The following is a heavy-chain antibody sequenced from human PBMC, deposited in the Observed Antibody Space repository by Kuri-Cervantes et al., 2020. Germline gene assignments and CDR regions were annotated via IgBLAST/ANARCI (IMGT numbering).Heavy chain of an antibody. V-gene: IGHV3-48*01. Sequence: GESLKISCAASGFTFSSYSMNWVRQAPGKGLEWVSYISSSSSTIYYADSVKGRFTISRDNAKNSLYLQMNSLRAEDTAVYYCARSSGSSRSQYSFDYWGQGTLVTVSS. CDR2: ISSSSSTI. CDR3: ARSSGSSRSQYSFDY. J-gene: IGHJ4*02. D-gene: IGHD1-26*01. CDR1: GFTFSSYS.